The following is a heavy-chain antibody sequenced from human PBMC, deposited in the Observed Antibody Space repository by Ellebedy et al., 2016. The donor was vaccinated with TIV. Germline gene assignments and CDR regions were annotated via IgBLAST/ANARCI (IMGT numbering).Heavy chain of an antibody. J-gene: IGHJ4*02. V-gene: IGHV3-53*01. CDR3: AREDTAMVRGVIIKAGGYY. D-gene: IGHD3-10*01. CDR1: GFTVSSNY. CDR2: IYSGGST. Sequence: GESLKISCAASGFTVSSNYMNWVRQAPGKGLEWVSVIYSGGSTYYADSVKGRFTISRDNSKNTLYLQMNSLRAEDTAVYYCAREDTAMVRGVIIKAGGYYWGQGTLVTVSS.